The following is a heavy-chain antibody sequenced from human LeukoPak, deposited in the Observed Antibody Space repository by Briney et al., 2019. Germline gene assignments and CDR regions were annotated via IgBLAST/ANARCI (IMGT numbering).Heavy chain of an antibody. J-gene: IGHJ4*02. CDR3: SKDRTTSGGAEGY. D-gene: IGHD3-10*01. V-gene: IGHV3-23*01. CDR1: GFTSSSYA. Sequence: GGSLRLSCAASGFTSSSYAMSWVRQAPGKGLEWVSGISGSGGGTYYADSVKGRFTISRDNSKNTLYLQMNSLRAEDTAIYYCSKDRTTSGGAEGYWGQGTLVTVSS. CDR2: ISGSGGGT.